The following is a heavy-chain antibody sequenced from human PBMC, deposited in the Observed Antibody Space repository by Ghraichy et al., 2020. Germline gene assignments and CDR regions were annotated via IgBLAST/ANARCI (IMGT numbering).Heavy chain of an antibody. Sequence: LSLTRAVSAFAFNAYSMSRAPQPPSKGPMSVARIDTDGGVTKYADSVKGRFTFSRDNAKNTLYLQMNSLTVDDTAVYYCTRLGGSNWHDYWGQGTLVTDCS. D-gene: IGHD6-13*01. CDR1: AFAFNAYS. CDR2: IDTDGGVT. V-gene: IGHV3-74*03. J-gene: IGHJ4*02. CDR3: TRLGGSNWHDY.